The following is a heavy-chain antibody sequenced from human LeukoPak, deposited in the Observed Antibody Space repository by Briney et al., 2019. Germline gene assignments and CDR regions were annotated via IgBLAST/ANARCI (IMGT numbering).Heavy chain of an antibody. V-gene: IGHV3-7*05. J-gene: IGHJ4*02. CDR2: IKQDGSEK. Sequence: GGSLRLSCAASGFTFSNYWMSWVRQAPGKGLEWVANIKQDGSEKYYVDSVKGRFTISRDNAKNSLYLQMNSLRAEDTAVYYCARAPEGYTVVTIFDFWGQGTLVTVFS. D-gene: IGHD4-23*01. CDR3: ARAPEGYTVVTIFDF. CDR1: GFTFSNYW.